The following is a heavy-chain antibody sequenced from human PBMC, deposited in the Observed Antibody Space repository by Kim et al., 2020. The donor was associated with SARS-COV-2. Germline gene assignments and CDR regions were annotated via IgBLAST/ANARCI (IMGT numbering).Heavy chain of an antibody. Sequence: SETLSLTCTVSGGSISSSSYYWGWIRQPPGKGLEWIGSIYYSGSTYYNPSLKSRVTISVDTSKNQFSLKLSSVTAADTAVYYCATYSGGSSGHFDYWGQGTLVTVSS. CDR3: ATYSGGSSGHFDY. CDR2: IYYSGST. CDR1: GGSISSSSYY. D-gene: IGHD6-19*01. J-gene: IGHJ4*02. V-gene: IGHV4-39*01.